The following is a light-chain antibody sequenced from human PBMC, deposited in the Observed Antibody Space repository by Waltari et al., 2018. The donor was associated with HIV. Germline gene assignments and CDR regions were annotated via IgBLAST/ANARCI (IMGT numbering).Light chain of an antibody. Sequence: QSVLTQPPAASGTPGQRVTISCSGSSSNIGSNYVYWFQQLPGTIPRLLIYKSDSRPSRVPDRFSGSQSGTSAALAISGLRSEDVADYSCGAWDDSLSGLLFGGGTKLTVL. CDR1: SSNIGSNY. CDR2: KSD. V-gene: IGLV1-47*01. CDR3: GAWDDSLSGLL. J-gene: IGLJ3*02.